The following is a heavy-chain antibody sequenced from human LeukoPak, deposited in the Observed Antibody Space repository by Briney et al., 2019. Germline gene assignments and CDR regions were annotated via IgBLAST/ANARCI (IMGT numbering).Heavy chain of an antibody. CDR1: GFTFSSYE. CDR2: ISSSGSTI. CDR3: ARVVVYYDSSGSIAAQDAFDI. D-gene: IGHD3-22*01. V-gene: IGHV3-48*03. Sequence: GGSLRLSCAASGFTFSSYEMNWVRQAPGKGLEWVSYISSSGSTIYYADSVKGRFTISRDNAKNSLYLQMNSLRAEDTAVYYCARVVVYYDSSGSIAAQDAFDIWGQGTMVTVSS. J-gene: IGHJ3*02.